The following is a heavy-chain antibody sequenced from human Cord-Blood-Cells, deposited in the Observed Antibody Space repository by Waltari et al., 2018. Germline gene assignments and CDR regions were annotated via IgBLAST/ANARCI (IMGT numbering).Heavy chain of an antibody. J-gene: IGHJ4*02. D-gene: IGHD4-17*01. CDR1: GGSLSSSSYY. Sequence: QLQLQESGPGLVKPSETLTLTCTVSGGSLSSSSYYWGWIRQPPGEGLEWIGSIYYSGSTYYNPSLKSRVTISVDTSKNQFSLKLSSVTAADTAVYYCARHSGDYAIFDYWGQGTLVTVSS. CDR2: IYYSGST. V-gene: IGHV4-39*01. CDR3: ARHSGDYAIFDY.